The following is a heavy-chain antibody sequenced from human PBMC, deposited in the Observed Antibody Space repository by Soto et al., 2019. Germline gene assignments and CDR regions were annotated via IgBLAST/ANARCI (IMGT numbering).Heavy chain of an antibody. J-gene: IGHJ4*02. CDR3: ARVMLGGHSDY. Sequence: GASVKVSCKASGYTFTSYAMHWVRQAPGQGLEWMGWMNPNSGNTGYAQKFQVRVTMTRNTSIRTAYIDLSSLSSDDTAVYYCARVMLGGHSDYWGQGTLVTVSS. CDR2: MNPNSGNT. V-gene: IGHV1-8*02. CDR1: GYTFTSYA. D-gene: IGHD2-15*01.